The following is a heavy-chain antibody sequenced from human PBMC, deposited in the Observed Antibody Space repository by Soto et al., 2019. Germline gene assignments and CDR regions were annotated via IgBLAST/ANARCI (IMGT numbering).Heavy chain of an antibody. CDR1: GYSLTSYW. J-gene: IGHJ4*02. CDR2: IDPSDSYT. D-gene: IGHD6-13*01. Sequence: EVQLVQSGAEVKKPGESLRISCQGSGYSLTSYWISWVRQMPGKGLEWMGRIDPSDSYTNYSPSFQGHVTISADKSISTAYLQWSSLKASDTAMYYCARHPIAAAGPDYWGQGTLVTVSS. V-gene: IGHV5-10-1*01. CDR3: ARHPIAAAGPDY.